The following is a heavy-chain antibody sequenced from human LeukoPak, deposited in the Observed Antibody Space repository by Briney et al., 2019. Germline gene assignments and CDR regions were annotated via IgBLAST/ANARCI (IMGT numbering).Heavy chain of an antibody. CDR3: ARQPSYCGADCPWGAFDI. J-gene: IGHJ3*02. CDR2: IYYSGST. Sequence: KPSETLSLTCTVSGGSISSSSYYWGWIRQPPGKGLEWIGSIYYSGSTYYKPSLKSRVTISVDTSKNQFSLKLSSVTAADTAVYYCARQPSYCGADCPWGAFDIWGQGTMVTVSS. CDR1: GGSISSSSYY. V-gene: IGHV4-39*01. D-gene: IGHD2-21*01.